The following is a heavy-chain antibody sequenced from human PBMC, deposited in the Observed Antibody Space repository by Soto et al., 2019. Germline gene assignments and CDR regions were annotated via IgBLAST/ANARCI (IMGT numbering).Heavy chain of an antibody. CDR2: IYYSGST. V-gene: IGHV4-59*01. CDR3: ARLVAATRAKNSGMAV. Sequence: LEILSLTYTVSGGSISSYYWSWIRQPPGKGLEWIGYIYYSGSTNYNPSLKSRVTISVDTSTNQFSLKLSSVTAAATAVYYCARLVAATRAKNSGMAVWGQWTPVTVS. J-gene: IGHJ6*02. CDR1: GGSISSYY. D-gene: IGHD2-15*01.